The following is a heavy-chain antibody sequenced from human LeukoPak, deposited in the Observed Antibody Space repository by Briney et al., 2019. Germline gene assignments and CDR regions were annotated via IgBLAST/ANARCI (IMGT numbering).Heavy chain of an antibody. J-gene: IGHJ3*02. D-gene: IGHD1-26*01. CDR2: TNRDGSEK. Sequence: GGSLRLSCAASQFTFSSFWMSWVRQAPGKGLEWVANTNRDGSEKYYVDSVKGRVTISRDNAMNFLYLQLNSLRVDDTAVYYCARDSGSCRGCAFDIWGQGTVLTVSS. CDR1: QFTFSSFW. CDR3: ARDSGSCRGCAFDI. V-gene: IGHV3-7*01.